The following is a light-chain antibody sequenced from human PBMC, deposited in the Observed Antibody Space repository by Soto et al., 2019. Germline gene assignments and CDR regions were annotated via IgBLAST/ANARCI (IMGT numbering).Light chain of an antibody. J-gene: IGLJ2*01. CDR2: SNN. CDR3: AAWDDSLTVV. Sequence: QSVMTQPPSVSGTPGQRVTISCSGSSSNIGDNTVNWYQQLPGTAPKLLIYSNNQRPSGVPDRFSGSKSGTSASLAISGIQSEYEDDYYCAAWDDSLTVVFGGGTKLTVL. V-gene: IGLV1-44*01. CDR1: SSNIGDNT.